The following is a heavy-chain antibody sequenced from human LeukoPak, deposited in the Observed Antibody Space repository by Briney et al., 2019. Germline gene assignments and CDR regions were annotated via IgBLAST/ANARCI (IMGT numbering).Heavy chain of an antibody. V-gene: IGHV3-21*01. CDR3: ARPTEPQVDIVADY. CDR1: GLPFCSFN. D-gene: IGHD5-12*01. CDR2: IPPTSCYI. J-gene: IGHJ4*02. Sequence: GGALRLSRASSGLPFCSFNFNWGRRPPGRAREGRTAIPPTSCYIYYADSVKGRFTTSRDNAKHSLYRQINSLRAEDTPVYYCARPTEPQVDIVADYWGQGTLVTVSS.